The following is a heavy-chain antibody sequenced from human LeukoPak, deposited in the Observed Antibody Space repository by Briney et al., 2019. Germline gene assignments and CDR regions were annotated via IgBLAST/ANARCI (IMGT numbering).Heavy chain of an antibody. CDR2: INHSGST. D-gene: IGHD2-2*01. Sequence: SETLSLTCAVYGGSFSGYYWSWIRQPPGKGLEWIGEINHSGSTNYNPSLKSRVTISVDTSKNQFSLKLSSVTAADTAVYYCARVSGYCSSTSRSNWFDPWGQGTLVTVSS. V-gene: IGHV4-34*01. CDR1: GGSFSGYY. J-gene: IGHJ5*02. CDR3: ARVSGYCSSTSRSNWFDP.